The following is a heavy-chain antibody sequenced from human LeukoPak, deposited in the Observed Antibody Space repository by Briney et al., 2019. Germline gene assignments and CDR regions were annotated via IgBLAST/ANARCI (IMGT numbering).Heavy chain of an antibody. CDR1: GYTLTELS. D-gene: IGHD5-18*01. J-gene: IGHJ4*02. CDR2: FDPEDGET. CDR3: ATVVTGYSYGRY. Sequence: ASVKVSCKVSGYTLTELSMHWVRQAPGKGLEWMGGFDPEDGETIYAQKFQGRVTMTEDTSTDTAYMELSSLRSEDTAVYYCATVVTGYSYGRYWGQGTLVTVSS. V-gene: IGHV1-24*01.